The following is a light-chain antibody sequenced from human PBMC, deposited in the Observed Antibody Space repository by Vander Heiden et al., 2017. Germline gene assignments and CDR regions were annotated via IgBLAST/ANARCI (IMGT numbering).Light chain of an antibody. CDR2: WAP. V-gene: IGKV4-1*01. J-gene: IGKJ1*01. CDR3: QQDDSTPDT. CDR1: QSVLYSSNNKNY. Sequence: DIVMTQSPDSLAVSLGERATINCKSTQSVLYSSNNKNYLAWYQQKPGQPPKLLIYWAPTRESGVPDRFSGSGSGTDFTLTISSLQAEDVAVYYCQQDDSTPDTFGQGTKVEIK.